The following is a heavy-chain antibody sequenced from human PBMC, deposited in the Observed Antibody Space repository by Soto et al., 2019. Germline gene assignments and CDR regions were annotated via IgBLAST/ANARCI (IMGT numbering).Heavy chain of an antibody. CDR3: AGEGGYVDY. CDR1: GGPIRSSSHY. CDR2: IDESGDS. J-gene: IGHJ4*02. Sequence: QLQLQESGPGLVKPSETLSLTCTVSGGPIRSSSHYWGWIRQSPGTGLEWIGSIDESGDSYYNPFLKSRVTISVDTAKNQFSLKLISGTGADSAIYYCAGEGGYVDYWGQGTLVTVSS. V-gene: IGHV4-39*02. D-gene: IGHD1-1*01.